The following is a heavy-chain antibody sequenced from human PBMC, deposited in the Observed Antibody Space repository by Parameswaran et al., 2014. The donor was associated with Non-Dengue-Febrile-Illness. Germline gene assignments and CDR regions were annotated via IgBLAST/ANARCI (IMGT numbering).Heavy chain of an antibody. CDR3: ARGDGSGSPLHYYYYYMDV. Sequence: WVRQAPGQGPEWMGGIIPIFGTTNYAQQFQGRVTITADESTSTAYMELSSLRSEDTAVYYCARGDGSGSPLHYYYYYMDVWGKGTTVTVSS. J-gene: IGHJ6*03. V-gene: IGHV1-69*01. CDR2: IIPIFGTT. D-gene: IGHD3-10*01.